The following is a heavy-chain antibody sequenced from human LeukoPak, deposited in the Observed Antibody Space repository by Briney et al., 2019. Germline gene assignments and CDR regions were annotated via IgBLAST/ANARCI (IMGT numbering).Heavy chain of an antibody. CDR3: AKVNLHGVPSP. CDR2: IYYSGTT. Sequence: SETLSLTRTVSGGSISSRDYYWGWIRQPPGKGLEWIASIYYSGTTHYNPSLKSRVTMSVDTSKNQFSLKLSSVTASDTALYYCAKVNLHGVPSPWGQGILVTVSS. J-gene: IGHJ5*02. V-gene: IGHV4-39*01. D-gene: IGHD3-10*01. CDR1: GGSISSRDYY.